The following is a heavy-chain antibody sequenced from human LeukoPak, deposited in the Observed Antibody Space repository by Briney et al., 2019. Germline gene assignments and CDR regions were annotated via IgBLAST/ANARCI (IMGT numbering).Heavy chain of an antibody. J-gene: IGHJ4*02. V-gene: IGHV1-69*01. Sequence: SVKVSCKAYEVTFSSYAIIWVRQAPGQGLEWMGGIIPIFGTANYAQKFQGRVTITADESTSTAYMELSSLTSDDTAVYYCARDYYGSGTETEYWGQGTLVTVPS. CDR2: IIPIFGTA. CDR3: ARDYYGSGTETEY. D-gene: IGHD3-10*01. CDR1: EVTFSSYA.